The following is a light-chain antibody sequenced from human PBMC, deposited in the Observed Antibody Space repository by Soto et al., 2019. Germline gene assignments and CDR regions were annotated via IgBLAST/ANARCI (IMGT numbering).Light chain of an antibody. V-gene: IGKV3-20*01. CDR1: QSVTSTS. J-gene: IGKJ2*01. CDR2: GAV. Sequence: EIVLSQSPGTLSLSPGERATLSCRASQSVTSTSLSWYQQKTRQAARLLIYGAVNRATGIPDRYSSSGAGTEFTLLISRLEAEDYAVYYCQLYGSSPLYTFGQGTTLELK. CDR3: QLYGSSPLYT.